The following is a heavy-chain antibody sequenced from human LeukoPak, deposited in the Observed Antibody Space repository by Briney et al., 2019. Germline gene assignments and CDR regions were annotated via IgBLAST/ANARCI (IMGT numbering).Heavy chain of an antibody. CDR1: GGSISSSSYY. Sequence: SETLSLTCTASGGSISSSSYYWGWIRQPPGKGLEWIGSIYYSGSTYYNPSLKSRVTISVDTSKNQFSLRLSSVTAADTAVYYCARLGPYCSGGSCYYYGMDVWGQGTTVTVSS. CDR3: ARLGPYCSGGSCYYYGMDV. D-gene: IGHD2-15*01. J-gene: IGHJ6*02. CDR2: IYYSGST. V-gene: IGHV4-39*01.